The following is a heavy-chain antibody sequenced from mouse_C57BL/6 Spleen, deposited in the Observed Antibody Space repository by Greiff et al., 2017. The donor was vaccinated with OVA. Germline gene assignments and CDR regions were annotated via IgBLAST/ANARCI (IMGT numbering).Heavy chain of an antibody. CDR2: IYPGDGDT. CDR3: ASLAYDYDADY. Sequence: VQLQQSGAELVKPGASVKISCKASGYAFSSYWMNWVKQRPGKGLEWIGQIYPGDGDTNYNGKFKGKATLTADKSSSTAYMQLSSLTSEDSAVYFCASLAYDYDADYWGQGTTLTVSS. V-gene: IGHV1-80*01. J-gene: IGHJ2*01. CDR1: GYAFSSYW. D-gene: IGHD2-4*01.